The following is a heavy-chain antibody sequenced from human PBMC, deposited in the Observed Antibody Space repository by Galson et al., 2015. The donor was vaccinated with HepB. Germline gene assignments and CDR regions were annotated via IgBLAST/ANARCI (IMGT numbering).Heavy chain of an antibody. CDR3: ARRFFAFDI. CDR2: TYYSGST. Sequence: LSLTCTVSGGSISTYYWSWIRQPPGKGLEWIGYTYYSGSTSYNPSLKSRVTISVDTSKNQFSLKLSSVTAEDTAVYYCARRFFAFDIWGQGTMVTVSS. J-gene: IGHJ3*02. V-gene: IGHV4-59*12. D-gene: IGHD1-14*01. CDR1: GGSISTYY.